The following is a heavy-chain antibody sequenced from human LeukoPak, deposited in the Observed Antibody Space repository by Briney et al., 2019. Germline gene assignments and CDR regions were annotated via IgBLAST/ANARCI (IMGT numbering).Heavy chain of an antibody. Sequence: ASVKVSCKASGYTFTSYGISWVRQAPGQGLEWMGWISAYNGNTNYAQKLQGRVTMTTDTSTSTAYMELRSLRSDDTAVYYCARDFLTGYYNAYYFDYWGQGTLVTVSS. CDR2: ISAYNGNT. D-gene: IGHD3-9*01. CDR3: ARDFLTGYYNAYYFDY. CDR1: GYTFTSYG. J-gene: IGHJ4*02. V-gene: IGHV1-18*01.